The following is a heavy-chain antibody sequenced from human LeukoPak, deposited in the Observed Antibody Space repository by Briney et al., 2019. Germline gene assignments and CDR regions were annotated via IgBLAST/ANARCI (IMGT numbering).Heavy chain of an antibody. D-gene: IGHD5-18*01. J-gene: IGHJ5*02. V-gene: IGHV4-4*07. Sequence: PSETLSLTCTVSGGSISSYYWSWIRQPAGKGLEWIGRIYTSGSTNYNPSLKSRVTMSADTSKNQFSLKLSSVTAADTAVYYCAAQMVTRAHNWFDPWGQGTLVTVSS. CDR3: AAQMVTRAHNWFDP. CDR2: IYTSGST. CDR1: GGSISSYY.